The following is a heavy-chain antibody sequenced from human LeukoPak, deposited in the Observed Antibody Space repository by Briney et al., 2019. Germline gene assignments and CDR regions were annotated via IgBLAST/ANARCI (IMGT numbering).Heavy chain of an antibody. CDR1: GGSFSGYY. CDR3: ARDDMTMTTVTTGYS. V-gene: IGHV4-34*01. D-gene: IGHD4-17*01. Sequence: PSETLSLTCAVYGGSFSGYYWSWIRQPPGKGLEWIGEINHSGSTNYNPSLKSRVTISVDTSKNQFSLKLSSVTAADTAVYYCARDDMTMTTVTTGYSWGQGTLVTVSS. CDR2: INHSGST. J-gene: IGHJ4*02.